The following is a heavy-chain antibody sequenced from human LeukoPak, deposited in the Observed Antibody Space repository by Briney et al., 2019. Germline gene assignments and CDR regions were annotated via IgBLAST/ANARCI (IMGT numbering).Heavy chain of an antibody. CDR2: IWYDGSNK. Sequence: PGGSLRLSCAASGFTFSSYGMHWVRQAPGKGLEWVAVIWYDGSNKYYADSVKGRFTISRDNSKNTLYLQMNSLRAEDTAVYYCAREKFSDYDILTGPFDYWGQGTLVTVSS. CDR3: AREKFSDYDILTGPFDY. V-gene: IGHV3-33*01. J-gene: IGHJ4*02. CDR1: GFTFSSYG. D-gene: IGHD3-9*01.